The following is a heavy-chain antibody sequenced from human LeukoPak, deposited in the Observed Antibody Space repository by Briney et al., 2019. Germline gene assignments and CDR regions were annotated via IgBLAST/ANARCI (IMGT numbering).Heavy chain of an antibody. V-gene: IGHV3-53*01. CDR2: IYSGGST. J-gene: IGHJ3*02. CDR3: ARSDPVNAFDI. Sequence: GGSLRLSCAASRFTVSSNYMSWVRQAPGKGLEWVSVIYSGGSTYYADSVKGRFTISRDNSKNTLYLQMNSLRAEDTAVYYCARSDPVNAFDIWGQGTMVTVSS. CDR1: RFTVSSNY.